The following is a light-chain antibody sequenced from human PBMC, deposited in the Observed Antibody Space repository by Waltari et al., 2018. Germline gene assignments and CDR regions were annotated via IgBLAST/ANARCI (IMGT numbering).Light chain of an antibody. CDR1: HSVREY. CDR3: HQRSSWPLT. CDR2: DAS. J-gene: IGKJ4*01. V-gene: IGKV3-11*01. Sequence: EIVLTPSPAPLSLSHGESAPLSCRASHSVREYLAWYQQRPGQAPRLLIYDASNRATGVPARFSGTGYETDFTLTINNLEPEDFAVYYCHQRSSWPLTFGGGSKVEIK.